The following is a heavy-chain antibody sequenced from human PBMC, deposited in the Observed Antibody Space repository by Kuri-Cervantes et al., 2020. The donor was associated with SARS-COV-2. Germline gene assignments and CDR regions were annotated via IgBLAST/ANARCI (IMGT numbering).Heavy chain of an antibody. CDR1: GFTFSRYG. J-gene: IGHJ4*02. V-gene: IGHV3-30*02. CDR2: VGIDGRQV. Sequence: LSLTCAVSGFTFSRYGMHWVRQAPGKGLEWVSFVGIDGRQVFYADSVKGRFTISRDNSKNSLYLEMNSLRPEDTAVYYCAKVETASLDYWGQGTLVTVSS. D-gene: IGHD3-3*01. CDR3: AKVETASLDY.